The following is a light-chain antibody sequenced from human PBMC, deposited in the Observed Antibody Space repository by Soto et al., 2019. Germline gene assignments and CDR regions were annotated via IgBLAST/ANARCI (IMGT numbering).Light chain of an antibody. J-gene: IGKJ1*01. Sequence: EIVLTQSPGTLSLSPGERATLSCRASQSDRSSSLAWYQQKPGQAPRLLIYGASSRATGIADRFSGSGSGTDFTLTITRLEPEDFAVYYCQQYGSSPPRTFGQGTKVEIK. V-gene: IGKV3-20*01. CDR3: QQYGSSPPRT. CDR1: QSDRSSS. CDR2: GAS.